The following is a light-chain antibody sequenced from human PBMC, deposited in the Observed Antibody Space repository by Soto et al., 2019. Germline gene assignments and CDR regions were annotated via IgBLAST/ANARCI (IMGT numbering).Light chain of an antibody. CDR3: QQYESYSPWT. CDR2: DVS. Sequence: DIQMTQSPSTLSASVGDRVTITCRASQIISSWLAWYQQKPGKAPKLLIYDVSTLGSGVPSRYSGSGSGTEFTLTISNLQPDDFATYYCQQYESYSPWTFGQGTKVDIK. V-gene: IGKV1-5*01. CDR1: QIISSW. J-gene: IGKJ1*01.